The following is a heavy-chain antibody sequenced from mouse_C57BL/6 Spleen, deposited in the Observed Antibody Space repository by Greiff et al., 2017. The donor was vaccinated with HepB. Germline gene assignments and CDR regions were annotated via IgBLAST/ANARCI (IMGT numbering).Heavy chain of an antibody. J-gene: IGHJ4*01. CDR1: GYSFTSYY. CDR2: IYPGSGNT. V-gene: IGHV1-66*01. D-gene: IGHD1-3*01. CDR3: ARKSNYAMDY. Sequence: QVQLQQSGPELVKPGASVKISCKASGYSFTSYYIQWVKQRPGRGLQWIGWIYPGSGNTKYNEKFKGKATLTDDTSSSTAYMQLSSLTSEDSAVYYCARKSNYAMDYWGQGTSVTVSS.